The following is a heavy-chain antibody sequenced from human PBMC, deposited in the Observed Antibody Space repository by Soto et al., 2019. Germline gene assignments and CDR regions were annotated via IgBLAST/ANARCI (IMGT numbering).Heavy chain of an antibody. V-gene: IGHV1-18*04. CDR3: ERPSARGSQSADHNGMDV. J-gene: IGHJ6*02. CDR2: ISAYNGNT. CDR1: GYIFTNYG. D-gene: IGHD6-13*01. Sequence: QDHLVQSGPEVKKPGASVKVSCKASGYIFTNYGINWVRQAPGQGLEWMGRISAYNGNTNFAQTVQCRLTMNTDTSTATSYMEPRSPTDDDRAVYFCERPSARGSQSADHNGMDVWGQGTTVTVSS.